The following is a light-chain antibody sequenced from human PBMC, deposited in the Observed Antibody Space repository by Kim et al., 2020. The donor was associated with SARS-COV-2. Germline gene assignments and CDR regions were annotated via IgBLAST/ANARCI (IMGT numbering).Light chain of an antibody. J-gene: IGKJ1*01. CDR1: QSVTSNY. CDR3: QQSATSRT. CDR2: GAS. V-gene: IGKV3-20*01. Sequence: LSPGERATPSCRASQSVTSNYLAWYQQKPGQAPRVLIYGASNRATGIPDRFSGSGSGTDFTLTISRLEPEDFAVYYCQQSATSRTFGQGTKVDIK.